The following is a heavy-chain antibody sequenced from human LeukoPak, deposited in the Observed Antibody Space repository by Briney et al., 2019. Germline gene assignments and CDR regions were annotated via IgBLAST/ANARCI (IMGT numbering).Heavy chain of an antibody. V-gene: IGHV3-48*01. D-gene: IGHD3-22*01. CDR3: AKGVSGYYFADDALDI. Sequence: GGSLRLSCAASGLTISSYSMNWVRQAPGKGLQWVSYISSSSSTIYYADSVKGRFTISRDNSQNTFYLQMDSLRAEDTAVYYCAKGVSGYYFADDALDIWGQGTVVTVSS. J-gene: IGHJ3*02. CDR1: GLTISSYS. CDR2: ISSSSSTI.